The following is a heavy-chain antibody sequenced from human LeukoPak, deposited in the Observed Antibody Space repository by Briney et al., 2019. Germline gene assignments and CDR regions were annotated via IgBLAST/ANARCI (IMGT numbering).Heavy chain of an antibody. CDR1: GFTFDDYG. J-gene: IGHJ3*02. D-gene: IGHD3-22*01. V-gene: IGHV3-20*04. CDR2: INWNGGST. CDR3: ARDVPYYHDSSGYSDAFDI. Sequence: GGSLRLSCAASGFTFDDYGMSWVRQAPGKGLEWVSGINWNGGSTGYADSVKGRFTISRDNAKNSLYLQMNSLRAEDTALYYCARDVPYYHDSSGYSDAFDIWGQGTMVTVSS.